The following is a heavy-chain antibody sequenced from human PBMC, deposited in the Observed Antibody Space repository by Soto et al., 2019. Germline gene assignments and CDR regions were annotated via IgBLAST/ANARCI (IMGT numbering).Heavy chain of an antibody. CDR3: ARTKVTTSGLKLDY. D-gene: IGHD4-17*01. Sequence: SDTLSLTRTVSGGSISDYYWSWIRQPPGKGLEWIGYIYYSGSTNYNPSLKSRVTISVDTSKNQFSLKLSSVTAADTAVYYCARTKVTTSGLKLDYWGHGTLFTVYS. V-gene: IGHV4-59*07. CDR2: IYYSGST. J-gene: IGHJ4*01. CDR1: GGSISDYY.